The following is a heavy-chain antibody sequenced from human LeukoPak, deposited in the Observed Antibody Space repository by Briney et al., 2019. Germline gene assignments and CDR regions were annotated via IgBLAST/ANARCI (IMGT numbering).Heavy chain of an antibody. CDR3: AREPGHMVLDAFDI. Sequence: ASVKVSCKASGYTFTGYYMHWVRQAPGQGLEWMGWIDPNSGGTNYAQKFQGRVTMTRDTSISTAYMELSRLRSDDTAVYYCAREPGHMVLDAFDIWGQGTMVTVSS. CDR1: GYTFTGYY. J-gene: IGHJ3*02. D-gene: IGHD3-10*01. CDR2: IDPNSGGT. V-gene: IGHV1-2*02.